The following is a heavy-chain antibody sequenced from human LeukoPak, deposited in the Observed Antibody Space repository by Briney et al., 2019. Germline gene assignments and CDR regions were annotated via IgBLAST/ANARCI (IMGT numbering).Heavy chain of an antibody. CDR3: ARGQNYCSSTSCYGWFDP. CDR1: GGSISSGGYS. Sequence: SETLSLTCAVSGGSISSGGYSWSWIRQPPGKGLEWIGYIYHSGSTYYNPSLKSRVTISVDRSKNQLSLKLSSVTAADTAVYYCARGQNYCSSTSCYGWFDPWGQGTLVTVSS. D-gene: IGHD2-2*01. CDR2: IYHSGST. V-gene: IGHV4-30-2*01. J-gene: IGHJ5*02.